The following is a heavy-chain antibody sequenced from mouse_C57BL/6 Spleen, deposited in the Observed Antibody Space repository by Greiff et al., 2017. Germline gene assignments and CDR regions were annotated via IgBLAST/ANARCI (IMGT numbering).Heavy chain of an antibody. CDR3: APTMIRYWYFDV. D-gene: IGHD2-4*01. CDR1: GYTFTSYW. J-gene: IGHJ1*03. CDR2: IHPNSGST. Sequence: QVQLQQPGAELVKPGASVKLSCKASGYTFTSYWMHWVKQRPGQGLEWIGMIHPNSGSTNYNEKFKSKDTLTVDKSSSTAYMQLSSLTSEDSAVYYCAPTMIRYWYFDVWGTGTTVTVSS. V-gene: IGHV1-64*01.